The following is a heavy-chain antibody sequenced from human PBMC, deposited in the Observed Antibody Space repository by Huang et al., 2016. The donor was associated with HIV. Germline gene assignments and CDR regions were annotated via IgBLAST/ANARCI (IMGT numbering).Heavy chain of an antibody. CDR3: AHSMVGASSFDY. CDR1: GFALSTHGVG. V-gene: IGHV2-5*02. Sequence: QITLKESGPTLVKPTQTLTLTRTFSGFALSTHGVGVGWIRQPPGKALEWLALIYWDDDKRYSPSLRHRLTITKDISKNQVVLTMTNLDPVDTATYFCAHSMVGASSFDYWGQGTLVTVSS. D-gene: IGHD1-26*01. CDR2: IYWDDDK. J-gene: IGHJ4*02.